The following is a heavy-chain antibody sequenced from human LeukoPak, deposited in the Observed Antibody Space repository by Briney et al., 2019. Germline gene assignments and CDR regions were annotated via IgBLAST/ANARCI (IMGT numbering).Heavy chain of an antibody. J-gene: IGHJ6*03. V-gene: IGHV1-8*01. CDR1: GYSFSSHD. CDR3: ARAVVPAADYYYYYYYMDV. CDR2: MNPKSGNT. Sequence: ASVKVSCKASGYSFSSHDINWVRQATGQGLEWMGWMNPKSGNTDHAQKFQGRVTMSRSTSISVAYLELSSLRSEDTAVYYCARAVVPAADYYYYYYYMDVWGKGTTVTVSS. D-gene: IGHD2-2*01.